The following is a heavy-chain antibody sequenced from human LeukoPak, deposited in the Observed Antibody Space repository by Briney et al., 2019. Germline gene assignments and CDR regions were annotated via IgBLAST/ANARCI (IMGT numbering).Heavy chain of an antibody. Sequence: GGSLRLSCAGSGFTFSSYWMTWVRQAPGKGLGWVANIKQDGSEKYYVDSVKGRFTISRDNAKNSLYLQMNSLRAEDTAVYYCARADPNVDTAMSSFDYWGQGTLVTVSS. V-gene: IGHV3-7*01. D-gene: IGHD5-18*01. J-gene: IGHJ4*02. CDR1: GFTFSSYW. CDR2: IKQDGSEK. CDR3: ARADPNVDTAMSSFDY.